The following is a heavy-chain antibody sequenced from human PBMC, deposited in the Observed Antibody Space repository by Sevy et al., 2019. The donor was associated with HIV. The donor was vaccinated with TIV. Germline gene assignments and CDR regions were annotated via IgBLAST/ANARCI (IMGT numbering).Heavy chain of an antibody. Sequence: GGSLRLSCAASGFTFTNAWMSWVRQAPGKGLEWVGRIKSETDGGTTDYTAPVKGRFTISRDDSKNTLYLQMNSLKTVETAVYYCTTDKDYNAYWGGMDGWGQVTTVTVSS. V-gene: IGHV3-15*01. J-gene: IGHJ6*02. CDR2: IKSETDGGTT. CDR1: GFTFTNAW. D-gene: IGHD4-4*01. CDR3: TTDKDYNAYWGGMDG.